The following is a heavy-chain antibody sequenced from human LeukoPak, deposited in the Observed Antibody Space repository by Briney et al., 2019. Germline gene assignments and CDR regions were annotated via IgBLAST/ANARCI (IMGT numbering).Heavy chain of an antibody. V-gene: IGHV3-48*02. J-gene: IGHJ4*02. D-gene: IGHD3-10*01. Sequence: GGSLRLSCAASGFTFSSYNMNWVRQAPGKGLEWVSYISSSSSTIYYADSVKGRFTISRDNAKNSLYLQMNSLRDEDTAVYYCARAWFGESYWGGLDYWGQGTLVTVSS. CDR3: ARAWFGESYWGGLDY. CDR1: GFTFSSYN. CDR2: ISSSSSTI.